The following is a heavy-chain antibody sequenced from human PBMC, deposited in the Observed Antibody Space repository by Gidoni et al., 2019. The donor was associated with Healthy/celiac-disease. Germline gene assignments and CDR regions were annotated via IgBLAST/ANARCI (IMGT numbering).Heavy chain of an antibody. Sequence: QVQPVESGGGLVKPGGSLRLSCAASGFTFSDYYMSWIRQALGKGLELVAYSRRSGSTIYYADSVKGRFTISRDNAKNSLYLQMNSLRAEDTAVYYCARTTVTTFLDYWGQGTLVTVSS. D-gene: IGHD4-17*01. CDR2: SRRSGSTI. V-gene: IGHV3-11*01. CDR1: GFTFSDYY. J-gene: IGHJ4*02. CDR3: ARTTVTTFLDY.